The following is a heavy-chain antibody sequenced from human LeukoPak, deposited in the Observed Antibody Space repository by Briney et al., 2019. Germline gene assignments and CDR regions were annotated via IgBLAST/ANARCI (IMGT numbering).Heavy chain of an antibody. Sequence: SETLSLTCTVSGGSISSYYWSWIRQPPGKGLEWIGYIYYSGSTNHNPSLKGRVTISVDTSKNQFSLKLSSVTAADTAVYYCAREFGGVDCSGGSCYDWFDPWGQGTLVTVSS. CDR2: IYYSGST. D-gene: IGHD2-15*01. CDR3: AREFGGVDCSGGSCYDWFDP. V-gene: IGHV4-59*01. J-gene: IGHJ5*02. CDR1: GGSISSYY.